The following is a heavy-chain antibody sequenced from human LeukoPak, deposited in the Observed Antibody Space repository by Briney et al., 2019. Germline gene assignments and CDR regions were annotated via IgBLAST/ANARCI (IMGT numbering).Heavy chain of an antibody. J-gene: IGHJ6*03. V-gene: IGHV4-39*07. Sequence: SETLSLTCTVSGGSISSTSYYWGWIRQPPGTGLEWIGSIYYSWDTNYNPSLKSRVTISVDTSKNQFSLKLSSVTAADTAVYYCARTTMVRGTYYMDVWGKGTTVTISS. CDR1: GGSISSTSYY. CDR2: IYYSWDT. CDR3: ARTTMVRGTYYMDV. D-gene: IGHD3-10*01.